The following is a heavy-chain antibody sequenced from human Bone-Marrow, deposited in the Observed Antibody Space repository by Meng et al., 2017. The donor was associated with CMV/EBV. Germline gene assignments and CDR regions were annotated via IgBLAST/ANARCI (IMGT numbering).Heavy chain of an antibody. V-gene: IGHV3-53*01. CDR2: IDRGGTP. CDR1: GFTVSTCH. Sequence: GESLKISCAASGFTVSTCHMTWVRQTPGRGLEWVSVIDRGGTPYYADSVRGRFTISRDNSGNALYFELNSLRVEDTAVYHCARAVDDVRAFDVWGQGALV. CDR3: ARAVDDVRAFDV. D-gene: IGHD1-1*01. J-gene: IGHJ3*01.